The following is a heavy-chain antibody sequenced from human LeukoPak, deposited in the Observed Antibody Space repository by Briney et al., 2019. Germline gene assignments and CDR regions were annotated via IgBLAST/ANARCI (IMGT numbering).Heavy chain of an antibody. CDR1: GGFFSGYY. CDR3: ARGLSYYDSSGYDAFDI. V-gene: IGHV4-34*01. J-gene: IGHJ3*02. D-gene: IGHD3-22*01. Sequence: SETLSLTCAVYGGFFSGYYWSWIRQPPGKGLEWIGEINHSGSTNYNPSLKSRVTISVDTSKNQFSLKLSSVTAADTAVYYCARGLSYYDSSGYDAFDIWGQGTMVTVSS. CDR2: INHSGST.